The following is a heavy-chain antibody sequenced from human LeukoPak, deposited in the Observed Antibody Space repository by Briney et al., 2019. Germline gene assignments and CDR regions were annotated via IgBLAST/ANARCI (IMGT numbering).Heavy chain of an antibody. Sequence: GGSLRLSCAASGFTFSSYAMHWVRQAPGKGLEWVAVISYDGSNKYYADSVKGRFTISRDNSKNTLYLQMNSLRAEDTAVYYCARVGAVAVRRGYYFDYWGQGTLVTVSS. CDR2: ISYDGSNK. V-gene: IGHV3-30*04. D-gene: IGHD6-19*01. CDR1: GFTFSSYA. CDR3: ARVGAVAVRRGYYFDY. J-gene: IGHJ4*02.